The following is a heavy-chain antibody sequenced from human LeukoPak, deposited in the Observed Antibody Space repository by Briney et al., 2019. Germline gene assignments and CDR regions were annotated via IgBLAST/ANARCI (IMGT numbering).Heavy chain of an antibody. D-gene: IGHD6-19*01. Sequence: ASVKVSCKASGYTFTSYGISWVRQAPGQGLEWMGGIIPIFGTANYAQKFQGRVTITADKSTSTAYMELSSLRSEDTAVYYCARNSGWYGLDYYYYYMDVWGKGTTVTVSS. J-gene: IGHJ6*03. CDR1: GYTFTSYG. CDR2: IIPIFGTA. CDR3: ARNSGWYGLDYYYYYMDV. V-gene: IGHV1-69*06.